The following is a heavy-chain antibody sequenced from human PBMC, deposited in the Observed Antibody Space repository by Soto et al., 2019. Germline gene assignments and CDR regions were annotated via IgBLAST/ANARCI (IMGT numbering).Heavy chain of an antibody. CDR3: ARGGSSIYYFDY. CDR2: IYYSGST. CDR1: GGSFSGYY. V-gene: IGHV4-30-4*01. D-gene: IGHD2-15*01. J-gene: IGHJ4*02. Sequence: PSETLSLTCAVYGGSFSGYYWSWIRQPPGKGLEWIGYIYYSGSTYYNPSLKSRVTISVDTSKNQFSLKLSSVTAADTAVYYCARGGSSIYYFDYWGQGTLVTVSS.